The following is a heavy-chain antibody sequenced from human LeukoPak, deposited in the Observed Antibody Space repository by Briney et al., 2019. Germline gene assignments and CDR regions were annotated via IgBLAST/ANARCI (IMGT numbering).Heavy chain of an antibody. Sequence: ASVRVSCKPFGYTFTSYYIHWVRQAPGQGLEWMGIINPRGDYTTYAQNFQGRVTMTRDTSTSTIYMELSSLRSEDTAVYYCARSGYLVVTAYDAFDIWGQGTMVTVSS. CDR2: INPRGDYT. CDR1: GYTFTSYY. V-gene: IGHV1-46*01. J-gene: IGHJ3*02. D-gene: IGHD2-21*02. CDR3: ARSGYLVVTAYDAFDI.